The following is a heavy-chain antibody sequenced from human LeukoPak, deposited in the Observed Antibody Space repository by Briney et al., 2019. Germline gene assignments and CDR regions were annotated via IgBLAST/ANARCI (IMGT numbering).Heavy chain of an antibody. V-gene: IGHV3-9*01. J-gene: IGHJ3*02. CDR3: AKGLGGI. CDR1: GFTFDDYA. Sequence: GGSLRLSCAASGFTFDDYAMHWVRQAPGKGLEWVSGISWNSGSIGYADSVEGRFTISRDNAKNSLYLQMNSLRAEDTALYYCAKGLGGIWGQGTMVTVSS. D-gene: IGHD6-6*01. CDR2: ISWNSGSI.